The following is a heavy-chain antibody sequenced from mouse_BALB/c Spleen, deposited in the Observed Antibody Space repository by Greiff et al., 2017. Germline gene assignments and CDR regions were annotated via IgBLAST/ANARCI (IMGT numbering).Heavy chain of an antibody. CDR2: IDPANGNT. V-gene: IGHV14-3*02. J-gene: IGHJ3*01. CDR1: GFNIKDTY. D-gene: IGHD3-2*01. CDR3: ARWTARAY. Sequence: EVKLVESGAELVKPGASVKLSCTASGFNIKDTYMHWVKQRPEQGLERIGRIDPANGNTKYDPKFQGKATITADTSSNTAYLQLSSLTSEDTAVYYCARWTARAYWGQGTLVTVSA.